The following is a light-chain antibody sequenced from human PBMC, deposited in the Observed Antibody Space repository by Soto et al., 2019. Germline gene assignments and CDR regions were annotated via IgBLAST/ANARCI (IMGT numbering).Light chain of an antibody. J-gene: IGKJ1*01. Sequence: AIRMTQSPSSFSASTGDRVTITFRASQGISSYLAWYQQKPGKAPKLRIYAASTLQSGAPSRFSVSGSGTDFTLTISCLQSEDFATYYCKQYYSYPRTFGQGTKVEIK. CDR1: QGISSY. V-gene: IGKV1-8*01. CDR3: KQYYSYPRT. CDR2: AAS.